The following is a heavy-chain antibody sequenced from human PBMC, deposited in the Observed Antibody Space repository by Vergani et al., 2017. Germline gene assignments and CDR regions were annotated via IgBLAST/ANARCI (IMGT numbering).Heavy chain of an antibody. V-gene: IGHV1-69*04. CDR2: IIPILGIA. CDR3: ASVDTAMAFDY. D-gene: IGHD5-18*01. Sequence: QVQLVQSGAEVKKPGASVKVSCKASGGTFSSYAISWVRQAPGQGLEWMGRIIPILGIANYAQKFQGRVTITADKSTSTAYMELSSLRSEDTAVYYCASVDTAMAFDYWGQGTLVTVSS. CDR1: GGTFSSYA. J-gene: IGHJ4*02.